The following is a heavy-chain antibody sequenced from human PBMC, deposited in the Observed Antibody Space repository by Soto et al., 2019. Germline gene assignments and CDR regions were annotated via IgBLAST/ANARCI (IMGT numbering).Heavy chain of an antibody. V-gene: IGHV5-51*01. Sequence: GESLKISCKGSGYKFGNYWIAWVRQMPGKGLEWMGIIYPSDSDTRYSPSFQGQVTFSADKSISTAFLQWHTLKASDTAMYYCARPRDNPRAYFDYWGQGTLVTVSS. CDR3: ARPRDNPRAYFDY. J-gene: IGHJ4*02. CDR1: GYKFGNYW. CDR2: IYPSDSDT.